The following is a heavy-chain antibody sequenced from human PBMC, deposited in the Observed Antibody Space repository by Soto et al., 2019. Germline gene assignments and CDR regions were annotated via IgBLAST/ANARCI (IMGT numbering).Heavy chain of an antibody. CDR3: AKMTTVTTRYFDL. CDR1: GFTFSSYW. Sequence: EVQLVESGGALVQPGGSPRLSCAASGFTFSSYWMHWVRQAPGKGLVWVSRINSDGSSRNYADSVKGRFTISRDNAKNTLYLQMNSLRAEDTAMYYCAKMTTVTTRYFDLWGRGTLVTVSS. V-gene: IGHV3-74*01. J-gene: IGHJ2*01. CDR2: INSDGSSR. D-gene: IGHD4-17*01.